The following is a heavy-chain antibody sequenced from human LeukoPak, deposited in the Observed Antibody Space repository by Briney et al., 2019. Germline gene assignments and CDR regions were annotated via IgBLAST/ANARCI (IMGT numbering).Heavy chain of an antibody. J-gene: IGHJ4*02. V-gene: IGHV4-59*01. D-gene: IGHD3/OR15-3a*01. Sequence: SETLSLTCTVSGGSISSYYWSWIRQPPGKGLEWIGYIYYIGSTNYNPSLKSRVTISVDSSKNQFSLKLSSVIAADTAVYYCARRGGWAGYYPYYFDYWGQGTLVTVSS. CDR3: ARRGGWAGYYPYYFDY. CDR1: GGSISSYY. CDR2: IYYIGST.